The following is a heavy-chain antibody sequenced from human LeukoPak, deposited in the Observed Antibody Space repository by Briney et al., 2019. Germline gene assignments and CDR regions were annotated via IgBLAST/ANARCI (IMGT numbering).Heavy chain of an antibody. J-gene: IGHJ5*02. CDR2: INPSGGST. D-gene: IGHD3-3*01. Sequence: GASVKVSCKASGYTFTSYYMHWVRQAPGQGLEWMGIINPSGGSTSYAQKFQGRVTMTRDTSTSTVYMELSSLRSEDTAVYYCARGGTIFGVVIIPGTWFDPWGQGTLVTVSS. CDR3: ARGGTIFGVVIIPGTWFDP. CDR1: GYTFTSYY. V-gene: IGHV1-46*01.